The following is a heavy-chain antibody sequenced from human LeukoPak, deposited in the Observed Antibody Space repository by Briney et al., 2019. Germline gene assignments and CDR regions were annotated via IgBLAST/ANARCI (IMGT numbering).Heavy chain of an antibody. J-gene: IGHJ3*01. CDR2: IKPDGTEK. V-gene: IGHV3-7*01. D-gene: IGHD3-10*01. Sequence: GGSLRLSCAASGFTFTYYWMTWVRQTPGKGLEWVANIKPDGTEKYYVDSVKGRFTISRDNAKNSLYLQMDSLRVEDTAVYYCAREARGPALWGQGTMVTVSS. CDR3: AREARGPAL. CDR1: GFTFTYYW.